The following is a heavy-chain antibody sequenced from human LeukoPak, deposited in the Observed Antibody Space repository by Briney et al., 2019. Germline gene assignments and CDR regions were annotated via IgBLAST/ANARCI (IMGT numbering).Heavy chain of an antibody. CDR2: VWYDGSNK. CDR1: GFTFSSYA. D-gene: IGHD3-22*01. J-gene: IGHJ6*02. Sequence: GGSLRLSCAASGFTFSSYAMSWVRQAPGKGLEWVAVVWYDGSNKYYADSVKGRFTISRDNSKNTLYLQMNSLRAEDTAVYYCARVPPYYYDSSGYPRLYYGMDVWGQGTTVTVSS. V-gene: IGHV3-33*08. CDR3: ARVPPYYYDSSGYPRLYYGMDV.